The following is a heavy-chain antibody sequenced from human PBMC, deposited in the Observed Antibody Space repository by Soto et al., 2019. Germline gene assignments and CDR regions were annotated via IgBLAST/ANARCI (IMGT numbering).Heavy chain of an antibody. CDR2: INHSGST. V-gene: IGHV4-34*01. CDR3: ARLHYDFWSGYYFDY. D-gene: IGHD3-3*01. J-gene: IGHJ4*02. Sequence: PWETLSLTCAVYGGSFSGYYWSWIRQPPGKGLEWIGEINHSGSTNYNPSLKSRVTISVDTSKNQFSLKLSSVTAADTAVYYCARLHYDFWSGYYFDYWGQGTLVTVSS. CDR1: GGSFSGYY.